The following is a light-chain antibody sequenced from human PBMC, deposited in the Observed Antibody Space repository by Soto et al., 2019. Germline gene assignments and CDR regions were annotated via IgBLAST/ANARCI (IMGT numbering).Light chain of an antibody. J-gene: IGLJ1*01. CDR3: SSYTSSYV. Sequence: QSALTQPASVSGSPGQSITISCTGTSSDVGDYNYVSWYQQHPGKAPKLMIYEVSNRPSGVSNRFSGSKSGNTASLTISGLQAEDEADYYCSSYTSSYVFGTGIKLTVL. CDR2: EVS. CDR1: SSDVGDYNY. V-gene: IGLV2-14*01.